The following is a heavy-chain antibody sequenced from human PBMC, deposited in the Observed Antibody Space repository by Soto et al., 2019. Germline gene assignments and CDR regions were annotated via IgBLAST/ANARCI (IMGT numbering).Heavy chain of an antibody. Sequence: SETLSLTCTVSGDSMDSFYWNWIRQPPGKGLEWIGNIYYTGSTNYNPSLKSRVSISIDTSKNQFSLQVSSVTAADTAIYYCARDATLRHWGHGTLVTVPQ. CDR3: ARDATLRH. V-gene: IGHV4-59*01. J-gene: IGHJ4*01. CDR1: GDSMDSFY. CDR2: IYYTGST. D-gene: IGHD2-15*01.